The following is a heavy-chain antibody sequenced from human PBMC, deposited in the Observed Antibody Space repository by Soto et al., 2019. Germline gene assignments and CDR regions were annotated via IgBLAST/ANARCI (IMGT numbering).Heavy chain of an antibody. J-gene: IGHJ6*02. D-gene: IGHD6-13*01. CDR3: ARDGIAAAGYYYYGMDV. CDR2: ISYDGSNK. V-gene: IGHV3-30-3*01. CDR1: VFTFSSYA. Sequence: GGSLRLCCAASVFTFSSYAMHWVRQAPGKGLEWVAVISYDGSNKYYADSVKGRFTISRDNSKNTLYLQMNSLRAEDTAVYYCARDGIAAAGYYYYGMDVWGQGTTVTVSS.